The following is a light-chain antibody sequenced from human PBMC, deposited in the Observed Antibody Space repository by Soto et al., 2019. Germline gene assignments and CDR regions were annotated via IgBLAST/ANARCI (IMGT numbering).Light chain of an antibody. Sequence: QSVLTQPASVSGSPGQSVTISCAGTSSDVGGYNFVSWYQQHPGKAPQLMIYDVSSRPSGVSNRFSGSKSGNTASLTISGLQAEDEADYYCSSYTSSYTYVSGTGTKVTVL. CDR1: SSDVGGYNF. V-gene: IGLV2-14*03. CDR3: SSYTSSYTYV. J-gene: IGLJ1*01. CDR2: DVS.